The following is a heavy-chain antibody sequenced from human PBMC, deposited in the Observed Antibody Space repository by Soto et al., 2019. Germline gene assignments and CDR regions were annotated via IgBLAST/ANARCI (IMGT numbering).Heavy chain of an antibody. CDR2: ISGGGSIT. D-gene: IGHD6-13*01. Sequence: GGSLRLSCAASGFTFTNYAMTWVRQAPGKGLEWVSTISGGGSITYYADSLKGRFTNSRDNSKNTLYLQINSLRAEDTAVYYCAKTIRGGYSSSWYYFDYWGQGTLVTAPQ. V-gene: IGHV3-23*01. J-gene: IGHJ4*02. CDR3: AKTIRGGYSSSWYYFDY. CDR1: GFTFTNYA.